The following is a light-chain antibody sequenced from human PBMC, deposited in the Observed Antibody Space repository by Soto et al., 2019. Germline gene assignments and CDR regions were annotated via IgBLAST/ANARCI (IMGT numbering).Light chain of an antibody. J-gene: IGKJ3*01. CDR2: WGS. CDR1: QSLLHSNGYTY. Sequence: DIVMTQSPLSLPVTPGEPASISCRSSQSLLHSNGYTYLDWYLQKPGQSPQLLIYWGSNRAYGVPDRFSGSGSGTDFTLKISRVEAEDVGVYYCMQALQTPLTFGPGTKVDI. CDR3: MQALQTPLT. V-gene: IGKV2-28*01.